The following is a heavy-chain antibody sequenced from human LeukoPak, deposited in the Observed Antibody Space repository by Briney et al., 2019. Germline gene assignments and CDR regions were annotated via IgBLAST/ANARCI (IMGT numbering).Heavy chain of an antibody. CDR3: ARDHCSSTSCSNYYYYGMDV. J-gene: IGHJ6*02. CDR2: ISSSSSYI. D-gene: IGHD2-2*01. V-gene: IGHV3-21*01. CDR1: EFTFSSFA. Sequence: PGGSLRLSCAASEFTFSSFAMNWLRQAPGKGLEWVSSISSSSSYIYYADSVKGPFTISRDNAKNSLYLPMNSLRAEDTAVYYCARDHCSSTSCSNYYYYGMDVWGQGTTVTVSS.